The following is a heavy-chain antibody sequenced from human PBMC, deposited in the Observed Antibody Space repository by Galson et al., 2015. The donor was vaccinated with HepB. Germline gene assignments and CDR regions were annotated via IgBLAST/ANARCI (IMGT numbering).Heavy chain of an antibody. D-gene: IGHD3-22*01. Sequence: SLRLSCATSGFNFNDSALHWVRQASGKGLEWVGRIRSKANDYATAYGASVKGRFTISRDDSKNTAFLHLSGLETEDTAMYYCTSHYFYDTSSSSPTFDYWGQGILVTVSS. V-gene: IGHV3-73*01. CDR2: IRSKANDYAT. CDR3: TSHYFYDTSSSSPTFDY. J-gene: IGHJ4*01. CDR1: GFNFNDSA.